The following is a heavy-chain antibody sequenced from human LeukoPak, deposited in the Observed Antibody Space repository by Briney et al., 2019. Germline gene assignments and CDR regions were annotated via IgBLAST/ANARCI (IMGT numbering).Heavy chain of an antibody. D-gene: IGHD2-15*01. J-gene: IGHJ4*02. CDR1: GLTFSSYA. CDR2: ISGSGGST. V-gene: IGHV3-23*01. Sequence: GGSLRLSCAASGLTFSSYAMSWVRQAPGKGLEWVSAISGSGGSTYYADSVKGRFTISRDNSKNTLYLQMNSLRAEDTAVYYCAKDSVVVVAATAKFDYWGQGTLVTVSS. CDR3: AKDSVVVVAATAKFDY.